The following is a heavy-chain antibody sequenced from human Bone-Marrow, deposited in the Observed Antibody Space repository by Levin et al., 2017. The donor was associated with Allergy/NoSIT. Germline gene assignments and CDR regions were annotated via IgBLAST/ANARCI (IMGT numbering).Heavy chain of an antibody. Sequence: SETLSLTCTVSGGSISSSSYYWGWIRQPPGKGLEWIGRIYYSGSTYYNPSLKSRVTISVDTSKNQFSLKLSSVTAADTAVYYCARGSGGAFDIWGQGTMVTVSS. D-gene: IGHD3-10*01. CDR1: GGSISSSSYY. CDR2: IYYSGST. J-gene: IGHJ3*02. V-gene: IGHV4-39*01. CDR3: ARGSGGAFDI.